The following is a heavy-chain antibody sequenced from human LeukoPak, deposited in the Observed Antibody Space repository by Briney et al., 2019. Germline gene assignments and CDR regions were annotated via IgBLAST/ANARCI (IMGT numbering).Heavy chain of an antibody. J-gene: IGHJ5*02. CDR3: TRDREVTKGNWFGP. V-gene: IGHV3-33*01. CDR1: GFTFSSYG. Sequence: PGGSLRLSCAASGFTFSSYGMHWVRQTPGKGLEWVAMIWYDGSKKNYADSVKGRFTMSRDNSKNTVYLEMNSLRVEDTAVYYCTRDREVTKGNWFGPWGQGTLVTVSS. D-gene: IGHD4-17*01. CDR2: IWYDGSKK.